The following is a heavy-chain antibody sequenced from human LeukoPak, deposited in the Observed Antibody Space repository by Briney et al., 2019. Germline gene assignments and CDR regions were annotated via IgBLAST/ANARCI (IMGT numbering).Heavy chain of an antibody. V-gene: IGHV4-59*08. Sequence: PSETLSLTCTVSGGSISSYYWSWIRQPPGKGLEWIGYIYYSGSTNYKPSLKSRVTISVDTSKNQFSLKLNSLTAADTAVYYCARGLAAWGQGTLVTVSS. CDR1: GGSISSYY. CDR2: IYYSGST. J-gene: IGHJ5*02. CDR3: ARGLAA.